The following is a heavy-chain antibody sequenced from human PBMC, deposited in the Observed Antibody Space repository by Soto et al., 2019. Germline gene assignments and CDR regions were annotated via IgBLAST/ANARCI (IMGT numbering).Heavy chain of an antibody. CDR3: ARFGRGYSYSGRTTSYYGMDV. J-gene: IGHJ6*02. Sequence: GALRLSCAASGFTFISYAMHWVRQAPGKGLEWVAVISYDGSNKYYADSVKGRFTISRDNSKNTLYLQMNSLRAEDTAVYYCARFGRGYSYSGRTTSYYGMDVWGQGTTVTVSS. CDR2: ISYDGSNK. D-gene: IGHD5-18*01. V-gene: IGHV3-30-3*01. CDR1: GFTFISYA.